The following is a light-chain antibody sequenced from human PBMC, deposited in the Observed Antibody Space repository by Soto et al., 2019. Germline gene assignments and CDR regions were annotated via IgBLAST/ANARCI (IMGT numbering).Light chain of an antibody. CDR1: SGDIGSYNR. J-gene: IGLJ1*01. V-gene: IGLV2-14*01. Sequence: QSVLTQPASVSGSPGQSIIISCTGTSGDIGSYNRVSWYQQHPGKAPKLIIYEVTDRPSGVSNRFSGSKSGNTASLTISGLQAEDEAEYYCSSYTNINTRACVFGTGTEVTAL. CDR2: EVT. CDR3: SSYTNINTRACV.